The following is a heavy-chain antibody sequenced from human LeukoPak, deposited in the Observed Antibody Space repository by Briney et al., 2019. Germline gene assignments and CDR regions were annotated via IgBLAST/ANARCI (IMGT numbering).Heavy chain of an antibody. D-gene: IGHD6-19*01. CDR3: ARDEYSSGWYFDY. CDR1: GGSISSGGYY. Sequence: PSQTLSLTCAVSGGSISSGGYYWSWIRQHPGKGLEWIGYIYYSGSTYYNPSLKSRVTISVDTSKNQFSLKLSSVTAADTAVYYCARDEYSSGWYFDYWGQGTLVTVSS. J-gene: IGHJ4*02. CDR2: IYYSGST. V-gene: IGHV4-31*11.